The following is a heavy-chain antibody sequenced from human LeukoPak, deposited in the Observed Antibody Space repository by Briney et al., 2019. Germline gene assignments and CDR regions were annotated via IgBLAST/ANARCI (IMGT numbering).Heavy chain of an antibody. CDR2: IYTSGTI. D-gene: IGHD3-10*01. Sequence: SQTLSLTCTVSGGSISSYYWSWIRQPAGTALEWIGRIYTSGTITYNPSLKSRVTMSVDTSKNQFSLKLSSVTAADTAVYYCARDSGTTGEVKFDPWGQGTLVTVSS. J-gene: IGHJ5*02. CDR3: ARDSGTTGEVKFDP. V-gene: IGHV4-4*07. CDR1: GGSISSYY.